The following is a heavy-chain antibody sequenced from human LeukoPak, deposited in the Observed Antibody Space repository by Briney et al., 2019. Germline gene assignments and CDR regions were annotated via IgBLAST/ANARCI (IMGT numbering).Heavy chain of an antibody. J-gene: IGHJ4*02. Sequence: SETLSLTCTVSGGSISSSSYYWGWIRQPPGKGLEWIGSIYYSGSTYYNPSLKSRVTISVDTSKNQFSLKLSSVTAADTAVYYCARGLYEAAVDYWGQGTLVTVSS. CDR3: ARGLYEAAVDY. CDR2: IYYSGST. D-gene: IGHD6-13*01. CDR1: GGSISSSSYY. V-gene: IGHV4-39*07.